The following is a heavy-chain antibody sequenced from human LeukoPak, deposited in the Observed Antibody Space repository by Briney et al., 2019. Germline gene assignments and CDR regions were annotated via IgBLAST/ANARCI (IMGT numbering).Heavy chain of an antibody. J-gene: IGHJ4*02. CDR1: GFTFRSSG. V-gene: IGHV3-30*18. D-gene: IGHD6-13*01. CDR2: ISYDGENK. CDR3: VKSSYSSTWSYFDS. Sequence: PGRSLRLSCTTSGFTFRSSGMHWVRQAPGKGLEWMAVISYDGENKYYADSVKGRFTISRDNSKNTLSLQMDSLEIEDTAVYYCVKSSYSSTWSYFDSWGQGTLVTVSS.